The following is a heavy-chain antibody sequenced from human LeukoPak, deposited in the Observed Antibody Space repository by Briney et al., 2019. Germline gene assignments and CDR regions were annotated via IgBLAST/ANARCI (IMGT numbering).Heavy chain of an antibody. V-gene: IGHV4-59*12. CDR1: GDSISSYY. CDR2: IDYSGNT. Sequence: SETLSLTCTVSGDSISSYYWSWIRQPPGKGLEWIAYIDYSGNTNSNPSLRSRLTISIDTSKNQFSLKLSSVTAADTAVYYCARDLDSYGSYWGQGTLVTVSS. J-gene: IGHJ4*02. D-gene: IGHD5-18*01. CDR3: ARDLDSYGSY.